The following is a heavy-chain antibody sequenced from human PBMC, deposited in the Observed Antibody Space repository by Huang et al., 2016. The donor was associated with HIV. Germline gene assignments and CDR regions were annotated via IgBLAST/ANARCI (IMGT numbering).Heavy chain of an antibody. CDR1: GFPFSGSA. CDR2: IRRKINGYAT. D-gene: IGHD3-22*01. Sequence: EVQLVESGGGLVQPGGSLNLSCPASGFPFSGSALHWVRQAAGRGVQWVGRIRRKINGYATVYSASGKGRFTISRDDSKNTAYLQMNSLKTEDTAVYYCSRHPFDYYDSTDTGALDIWGQGTMVTVSS. V-gene: IGHV3-73*02. J-gene: IGHJ3*02. CDR3: SRHPFDYYDSTDTGALDI.